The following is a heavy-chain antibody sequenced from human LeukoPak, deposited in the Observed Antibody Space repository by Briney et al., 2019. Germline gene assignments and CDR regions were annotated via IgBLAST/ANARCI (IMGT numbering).Heavy chain of an antibody. D-gene: IGHD4-17*01. CDR1: GGTFSSYA. CDR2: IIPIFGTA. V-gene: IGHV1-69*13. J-gene: IGHJ4*02. Sequence: SVKVSCKASGGTFSSYAISWVRQAPGQGLEWMGGIIPIFGTANYAKKFQGRVTITADESTSTAYMELSSLRSEDTAVYYCARLEITTVTTSDYWGQGTLVTVSS. CDR3: ARLEITTVTTSDY.